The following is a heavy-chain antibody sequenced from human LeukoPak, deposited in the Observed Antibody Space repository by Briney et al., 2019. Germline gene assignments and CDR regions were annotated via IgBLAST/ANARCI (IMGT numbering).Heavy chain of an antibody. V-gene: IGHV4-39*07. CDR1: GGSISSSTFY. CDR2: IYYRGST. J-gene: IGHJ4*02. CDR3: ARAGDSSGYEYYFDY. D-gene: IGHD3-22*01. Sequence: SGTLSLTCTVSGGSISSSTFYWAWIRQPPGKGLEWIGSIYYRGSTYYKPSLQSRITMSVDTSKDQFSLKLSPVTAADTAVYYCARAGDSSGYEYYFDYWGQGTLVTVSS.